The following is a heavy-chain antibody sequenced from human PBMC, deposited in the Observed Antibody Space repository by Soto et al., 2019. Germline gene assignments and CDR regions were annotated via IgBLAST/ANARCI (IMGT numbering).Heavy chain of an antibody. V-gene: IGHV1-18*01. CDR1: GYTFTSYG. CDR3: ARDQSSRGYYYGMDV. D-gene: IGHD6-13*01. CDR2: ISAYNGNT. Sequence: ASVKVSCKASGYTFTSYGISWVRQAPGQGLEWMGWISAYNGNTNYAQKLQGRVTTTTDTSTSTAYMELRSLRSDDTAVYYCARDQSSRGYYYGMDVWGQGTTVTVSS. J-gene: IGHJ6*02.